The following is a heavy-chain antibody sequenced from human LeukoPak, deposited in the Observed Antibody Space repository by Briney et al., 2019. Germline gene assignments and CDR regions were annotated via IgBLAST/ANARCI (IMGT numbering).Heavy chain of an antibody. CDR3: AREGRNNWNYSYYYYGMDV. Sequence: GGSLRLSCAASGFTFSSYAMHWVRQAPGKGLEWVAVISYDGSNKYYADSVKGRFTISRDNSKNTLYLQMNSLRAEDTAVYYCAREGRNNWNYSYYYYGMDVWGQGTTVTVSS. CDR2: ISYDGSNK. V-gene: IGHV3-30-3*01. D-gene: IGHD1-7*01. J-gene: IGHJ6*02. CDR1: GFTFSSYA.